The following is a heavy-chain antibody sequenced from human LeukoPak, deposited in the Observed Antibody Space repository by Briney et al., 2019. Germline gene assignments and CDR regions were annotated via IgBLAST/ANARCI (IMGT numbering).Heavy chain of an antibody. Sequence: ASVKVSCKASGYTFTSYGISWVRQAPGQGLEXXXXXSTYNGNTHYAQKLXGRVTMTTDTSTSTAYMELRSLRSDDTAVYYCARSSLAVAGSVFDYWGQGTLVTVSS. CDR3: ARSSLAVAGSVFDY. V-gene: IGHV1-18*01. J-gene: IGHJ4*02. D-gene: IGHD6-19*01. CDR1: GYTFTSYG. CDR2: XSTYNGNT.